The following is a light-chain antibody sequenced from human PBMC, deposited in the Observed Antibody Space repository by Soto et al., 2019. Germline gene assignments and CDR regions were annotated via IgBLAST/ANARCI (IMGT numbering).Light chain of an antibody. CDR1: SSNIGAGYD. J-gene: IGLJ2*01. V-gene: IGLV1-40*01. CDR2: GNN. Sequence: QSVLTQPPSVSGAPGQRVTISCTGRSSNIGAGYDVHWYQQLPGTAPKVLIYGNNNRPSGVPDRFSGSKSGTSASLAITGVQDEDEADYYCQSYDSSLSGVVFGGGTKLTVL. CDR3: QSYDSSLSGVV.